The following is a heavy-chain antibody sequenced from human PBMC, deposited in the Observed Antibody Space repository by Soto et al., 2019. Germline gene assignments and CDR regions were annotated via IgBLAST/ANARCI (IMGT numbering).Heavy chain of an antibody. CDR2: IATAGDT. CDR3: ASSPSTSGWPLDF. Sequence: GGSLRVSCAASGFTFSNYDLHWVRQAPGRGLEWVSTIATAGDTYYPDSVKGRFTISRENAKTSFYLQMNSLRAGDTAVYYCASSPSTSGWPLDFWGQGTLVTVSS. J-gene: IGHJ4*02. D-gene: IGHD6-19*01. V-gene: IGHV3-13*01. CDR1: GFTFSNYD.